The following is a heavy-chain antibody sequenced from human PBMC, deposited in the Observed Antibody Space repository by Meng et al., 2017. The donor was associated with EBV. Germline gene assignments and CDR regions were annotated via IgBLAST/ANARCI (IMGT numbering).Heavy chain of an antibody. D-gene: IGHD2-15*01. CDR1: GGTFSSYA. CDR3: ARDALGYCSGGSCPYNWFDP. Sequence: QVQRVQAGAEVKKPGSSGKVSCKASGGTFSSYAISWVRQAPGQGLEWMGGIIPIFGTANYAQKFQGRVTITADESTSTAYMELSSLRSEDTAVYYCARDALGYCSGGSCPYNWFDPWGQGTLVTVSS. V-gene: IGHV1-69*01. J-gene: IGHJ5*02. CDR2: IIPIFGTA.